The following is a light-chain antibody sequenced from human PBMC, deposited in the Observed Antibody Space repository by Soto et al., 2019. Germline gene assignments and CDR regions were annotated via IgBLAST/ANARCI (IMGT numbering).Light chain of an antibody. CDR3: QHRSIWPVS. V-gene: IGKV3D-20*02. Sequence: EIVLTQSPGTLSLSPGERATLSCSASQTFSNSFLSWFQQIPGQAPRLLIYGASMRATGIPDRFSGSGSGTDFTLTISRLEPEDFAAYYCQHRSIWPVSFGQGTRLEIK. CDR1: QTFSNSF. CDR2: GAS. J-gene: IGKJ5*01.